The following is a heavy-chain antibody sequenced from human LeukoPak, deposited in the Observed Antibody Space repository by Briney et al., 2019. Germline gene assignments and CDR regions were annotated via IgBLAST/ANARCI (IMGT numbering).Heavy chain of an antibody. CDR3: AKDPGDGYTYYYYYYMDL. CDR1: GFTFSNYS. J-gene: IGHJ6*03. Sequence: PGGSLRLSCVASGFTFSNYSMTWVRQAPGKGLEWLSAISSSGGSTYYADYVKGRLTISRDNSKNPLFLQMDNLRVDDTAVYYCAKDPGDGYTYYYYYYMDLWGTGTRVTVSS. D-gene: IGHD5-24*01. V-gene: IGHV3-23*01. CDR2: ISSSGGST.